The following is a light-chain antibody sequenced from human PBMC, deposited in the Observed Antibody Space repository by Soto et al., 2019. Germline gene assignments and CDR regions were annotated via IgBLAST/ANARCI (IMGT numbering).Light chain of an antibody. CDR1: QSVSNY. V-gene: IGKV3-11*01. Sequence: EIVLTQSPATLSLSPGERATLSCRASQSVSNYLAWYQQKPGQAPSLLIYDASERVTGVPARFSGSGSGTDFSLNISSLEPEDFAVYYCQPRSNWPPYTFGQGTKLEIK. CDR2: DAS. CDR3: QPRSNWPPYT. J-gene: IGKJ2*01.